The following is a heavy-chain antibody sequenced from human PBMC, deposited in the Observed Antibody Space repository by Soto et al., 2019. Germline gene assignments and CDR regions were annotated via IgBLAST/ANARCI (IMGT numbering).Heavy chain of an antibody. CDR3: ANSRGGTFLGYHGMDI. CDR1: GGTFSSRA. CDR2: IIPVFGRV. V-gene: IGHV1-69*01. Sequence: QVQLVQSGPEVKKTGTSVKVSCKASGGTFSSRAISWVRQAPGQGLEWMGGIIPVFGRVNYAEKFQDRVTITGEEATGTVYMELSSLRSGDTALYYWANSRGGTFLGYHGMDIWGQGTTVSVSS. D-gene: IGHD3-16*01. J-gene: IGHJ6*02.